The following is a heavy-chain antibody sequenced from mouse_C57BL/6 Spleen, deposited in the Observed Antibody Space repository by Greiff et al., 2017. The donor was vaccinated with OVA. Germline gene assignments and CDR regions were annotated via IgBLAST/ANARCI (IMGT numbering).Heavy chain of an antibody. J-gene: IGHJ1*03. Sequence: VQLQQSGAELARPGASVQLSCKASGYTFTSYGISWVKQRTGQGLAWIGEIYPSSGNTYSNEKFKGKATLTADKSSSTAYMELRSLTSEDSAVYFCARDYEYEDWYCDVWGTGTTVTVSS. D-gene: IGHD2-4*01. CDR3: ARDYEYEDWYCDV. V-gene: IGHV1-81*01. CDR1: GYTFTSYG. CDR2: IYPSSGNT.